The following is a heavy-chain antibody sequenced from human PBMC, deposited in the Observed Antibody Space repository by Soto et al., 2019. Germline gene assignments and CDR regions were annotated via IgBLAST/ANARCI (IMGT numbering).Heavy chain of an antibody. J-gene: IGHJ4*02. Sequence: QVQLVESGGGVVQPARSLRLSCVASRFTFSDYGMHWVRQAPGKGLEWVAVIWHDGLKKEYVDSVKGRFTVSRDNSKNTLYLQMNSLRVEDTATYYCARDRGADAPIDFWAQGTLVTVSS. CDR3: ARDRGADAPIDF. V-gene: IGHV3-33*01. CDR1: RFTFSDYG. CDR2: IWHDGLKK.